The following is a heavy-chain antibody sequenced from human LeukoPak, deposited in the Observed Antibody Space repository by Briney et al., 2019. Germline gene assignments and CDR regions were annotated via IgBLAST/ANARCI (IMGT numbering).Heavy chain of an antibody. CDR2: ITGSGDST. D-gene: IGHD5-18*01. V-gene: IGHV3-23*01. J-gene: IGHJ4*02. Sequence: GGSLRLSCAASGFTFNSYAMTWVRQAPGRGLEWVSVITGSGDSTYYADSVKGRFTISRDNSKNTLYLQMNSLRDEDTAVYYCARAVDVYTYGYGYWGQGTLVTVSS. CDR3: ARAVDVYTYGYGY. CDR1: GFTFNSYA.